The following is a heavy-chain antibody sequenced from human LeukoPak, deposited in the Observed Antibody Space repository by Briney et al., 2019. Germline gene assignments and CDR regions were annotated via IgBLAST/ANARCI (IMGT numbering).Heavy chain of an antibody. D-gene: IGHD3-22*01. CDR3: ARVGLYYYDSSDPLFDP. CDR1: GGSISSSSYY. CDR2: IDYSGNT. V-gene: IGHV4-39*01. Sequence: SETLSLTCTVSGGSISSSSYYWGWIRQPPGKGLEWIGSIDYSGNTYYNPSLKSRVTISGDTSKNQFSLKLSSVTAADTAVYYCARVGLYYYDSSDPLFDPWGQGTLVTVSS. J-gene: IGHJ5*02.